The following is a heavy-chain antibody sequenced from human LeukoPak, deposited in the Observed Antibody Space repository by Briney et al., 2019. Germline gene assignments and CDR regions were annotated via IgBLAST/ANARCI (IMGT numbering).Heavy chain of an antibody. CDR2: IYYSGST. V-gene: IGHV4-39*07. J-gene: IGHJ6*03. CDR3: ARLRGDSSRRGRYMDV. Sequence: SETLSLTCTVSGGSISSSSYYWGWIRQPPGKGLEWIGSIYYSGSTYYNPSLKSRVTISVDTSKNQFSLKLSSVTAADTAVYYCARLRGDSSRRGRYMDVWGKGTTVTISS. CDR1: GGSISSSSYY. D-gene: IGHD6-13*01.